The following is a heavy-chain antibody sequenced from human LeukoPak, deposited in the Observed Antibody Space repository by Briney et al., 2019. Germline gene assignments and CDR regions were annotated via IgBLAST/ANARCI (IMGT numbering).Heavy chain of an antibody. V-gene: IGHV1-2*02. D-gene: IGHD3-22*01. CDR2: INPNSGGT. CDR1: GYTFTDYY. Sequence: APVKLFCKASGYTFTDYYIHWVRQAPGQGLEWMGWINPNSGGTNYAQKFQGRVTMTRDTSISTAYMELSRLRSDDTAVFFCAKSSYYYDSSGHPGYYFDYWGQGALVTVSP. J-gene: IGHJ4*02. CDR3: AKSSYYYDSSGHPGYYFDY.